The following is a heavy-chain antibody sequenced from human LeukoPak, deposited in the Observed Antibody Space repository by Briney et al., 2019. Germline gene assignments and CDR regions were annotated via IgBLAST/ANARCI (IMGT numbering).Heavy chain of an antibody. D-gene: IGHD3-10*01. CDR1: GGSFSGYY. CDR2: INHSGST. V-gene: IGHV4-34*01. Sequence: SETLSLTCAVYGGSFSGYYWSWIRQPPGKGLEWIGEINHSGSTNYNPSLKSRVTISVDTSKNQFSLKLSSVTAADTAVYYCAREKIRRDYYGSGSYSWFDPWGQGTLVTVS. CDR3: AREKIRRDYYGSGSYSWFDP. J-gene: IGHJ5*02.